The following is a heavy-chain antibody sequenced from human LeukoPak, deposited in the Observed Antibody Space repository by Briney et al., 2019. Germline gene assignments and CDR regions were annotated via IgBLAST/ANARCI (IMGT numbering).Heavy chain of an antibody. CDR1: KFTFSVYA. V-gene: IGHV3-30-3*01. J-gene: IGHJ4*02. CDR2: ISNDGSDK. D-gene: IGHD3-22*01. Sequence: GGSLRLSCATSKFTFSVYAMHWVRQAPGKGLEWVAVISNDGSDKYYADSVKGRFTSSRDNSKKTLYLQMNSLRAEDTAVYYCARDRGSTGYYGVDYWGQGTLVTVSS. CDR3: ARDRGSTGYYGVDY.